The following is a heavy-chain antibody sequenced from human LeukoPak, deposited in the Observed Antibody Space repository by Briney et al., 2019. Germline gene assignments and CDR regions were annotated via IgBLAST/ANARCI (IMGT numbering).Heavy chain of an antibody. J-gene: IGHJ4*02. V-gene: IGHV4-34*01. Sequence: PSETLSLTCAVYGGSFSGYYRSWIRQPPGKGLEWIGEINHSGSTNYNPSLKSRVTISVDTSKNQFSLKLSSVTAADTAVYYCARGREVVVPAAYDYWGQGTLVTVSS. CDR3: ARGREVVVPAAYDY. CDR2: INHSGST. CDR1: GGSFSGYY. D-gene: IGHD2-2*01.